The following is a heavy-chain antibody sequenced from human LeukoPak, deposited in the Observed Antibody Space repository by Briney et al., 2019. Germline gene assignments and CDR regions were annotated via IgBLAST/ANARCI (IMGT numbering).Heavy chain of an antibody. CDR3: ARGSDYGDCSIWLY. J-gene: IGHJ4*02. CDR2: LGASGGST. Sequence: PGGSLRLSCAASGLTLSRYAMSWVRRAPGRGLEWVSSLGASGGSTNYADSVEGRFTISRDDSKNTLYLQMISLRAEDTAVYYCARGSDYGDCSIWLYWGRGTLVTVSS. CDR1: GLTLSRYA. D-gene: IGHD4-17*01. V-gene: IGHV3-23*01.